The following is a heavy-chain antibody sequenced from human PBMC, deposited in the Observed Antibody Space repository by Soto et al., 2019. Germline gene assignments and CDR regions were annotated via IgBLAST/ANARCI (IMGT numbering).Heavy chain of an antibody. CDR2: ITGSGTGT. J-gene: IGHJ4*02. CDR1: GFTFITYA. D-gene: IGHD2-21*01. V-gene: IGHV3-23*01. Sequence: EVQLSDSGGGLVHPGGSLRLSCTASGFTFITYAMSWVRQSPGTVREWVSTITGSGTGTYYADAVKGRFTIARDNSKNKLYLQMTSLRAEDTSVYYWAKLSLSPSCGGVTGYDPCDYWGQVTLGSDSS. CDR3: AKLSLSPSCGGVTGYDPCDY.